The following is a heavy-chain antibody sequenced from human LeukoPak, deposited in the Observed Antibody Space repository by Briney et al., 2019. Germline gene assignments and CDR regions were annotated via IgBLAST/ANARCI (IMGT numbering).Heavy chain of an antibody. CDR3: TRDHCTRSSCYEDYYHGMDV. V-gene: IGHV1-2*02. CDR2: INPNTGYT. D-gene: IGHD2-2*01. J-gene: IGHJ6*02. CDR1: GYTFIDYY. Sequence: ASVKVSCKASGYTFIDYYMHWVRQAPGQGLEWMGWINPNTGYTETAQKFQGRVTMTRDTSISTAYMELSRLRSDDTAVYYCTRDHCTRSSCYEDYYHGMDVWGQGTTVTVSS.